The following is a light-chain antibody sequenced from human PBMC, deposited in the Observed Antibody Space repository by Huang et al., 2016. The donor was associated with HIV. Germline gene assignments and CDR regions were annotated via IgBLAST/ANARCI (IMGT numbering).Light chain of an antibody. V-gene: IGKV3-15*01. Sequence: EIVMTQSPATLSVSPGERVTLSCRASQNIRANVAWYRQKPGQAPRLLIYAASTRATDTPPRFSGSGSGTEFTLAISSLQSEDFAVYYCQQYSDWPRTFGLGTKVDNK. CDR1: QNIRAN. CDR3: QQYSDWPRT. J-gene: IGKJ1*01. CDR2: AAS.